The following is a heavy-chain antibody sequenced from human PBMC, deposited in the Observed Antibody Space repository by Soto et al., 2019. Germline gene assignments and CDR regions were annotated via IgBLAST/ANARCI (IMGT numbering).Heavy chain of an antibody. CDR3: ARQGFGELHGLVDV. V-gene: IGHV4-34*01. J-gene: IGHJ6*02. Sequence: PSETLSLTCAVYGGSFSGYYWTWIRQPPGTGLEWIGEINHSGSTNYNPSLKSRVTISLDTSKNQFSLKLSSVTAADTALYYCARQGFGELHGLVDVWGQGTTVTVSS. CDR2: INHSGST. CDR1: GGSFSGYY. D-gene: IGHD3-10*01.